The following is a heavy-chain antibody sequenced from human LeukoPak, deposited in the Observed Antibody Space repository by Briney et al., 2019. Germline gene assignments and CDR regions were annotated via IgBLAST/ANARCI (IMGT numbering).Heavy chain of an antibody. D-gene: IGHD6-19*01. Sequence: GGSLRLSCAASGFTFSSYWMHWVRQAPGKGLVWVSRINSDGSSTSYADSVKGRFTISRDNAKNTLYLQMNSLRAEDTAVYYCARVAIAVAGYYYYYYMDVWGKGTTVTVSS. J-gene: IGHJ6*03. CDR3: ARVAIAVAGYYYYYYMDV. CDR2: INSDGSST. V-gene: IGHV3-74*01. CDR1: GFTFSSYW.